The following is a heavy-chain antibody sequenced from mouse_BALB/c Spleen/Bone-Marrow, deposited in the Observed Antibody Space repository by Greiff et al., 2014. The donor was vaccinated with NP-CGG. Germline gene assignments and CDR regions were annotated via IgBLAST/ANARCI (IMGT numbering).Heavy chain of an antibody. CDR2: INPYNGDT. CDR1: GYSFTGYF. Sequence: VQLKESGPELVKPGASVKISCKASGYSFTGYFMNWVKQSHGKSLEWIGRINPYNGDTFYNQKFKGKATLTVDKSSGTAHMELLSLTSEDSAVYYCGRGAYYYGSSYYFDYWGQGTTLTVSS. V-gene: IGHV1-37*01. J-gene: IGHJ2*01. CDR3: GRGAYYYGSSYYFDY. D-gene: IGHD1-1*01.